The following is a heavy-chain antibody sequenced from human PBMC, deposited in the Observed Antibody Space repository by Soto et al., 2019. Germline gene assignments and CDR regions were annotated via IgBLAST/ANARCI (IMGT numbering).Heavy chain of an antibody. D-gene: IGHD3-3*01. CDR2: ISYDGSNK. CDR1: GFTFSSYA. CDR3: ARDRKWATFGVLTQYGMDV. V-gene: IGHV3-30-3*01. Sequence: GGSLRLSCAASGFTFSSYAMHWVRQAPGKGLEWVAVISYDGSNKYYADSVKGRFTISRDNSKNTLYLQMNSLRLEDTAIYFCARDRKWATFGVLTQYGMDVWGQGTTVTVSS. J-gene: IGHJ6*02.